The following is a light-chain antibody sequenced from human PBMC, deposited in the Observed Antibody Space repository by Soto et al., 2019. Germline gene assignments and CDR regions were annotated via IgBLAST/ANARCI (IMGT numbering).Light chain of an antibody. CDR3: SSFRSSSTSYV. V-gene: IGLV2-14*03. CDR2: DVS. J-gene: IGLJ1*01. CDR1: SGDIGDSNY. Sequence: QSALTQPASVSGSPGQSITISCTGTSGDIGDSNYVSWCQQHPGKAPKLVIYDVSNRPSGVSNRFSGSKSANTASLTISGLQAEDEADYYCSSFRSSSTSYVFGTGTKVTVL.